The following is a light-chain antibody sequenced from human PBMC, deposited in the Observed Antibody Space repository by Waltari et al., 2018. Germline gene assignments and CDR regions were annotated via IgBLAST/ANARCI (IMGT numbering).Light chain of an antibody. CDR3: QQYNSAPLT. Sequence: DIQMTQSPSSLSASVGDRVTITCRASQALNSWLAWYQQKPGKAPKLLIYKASSLQSGVPSRFSGSESGTDFTLTISSLQPEDFATYFCQQYNSAPLTFGGATKVEIK. V-gene: IGKV1-12*01. J-gene: IGKJ4*01. CDR2: KAS. CDR1: QALNSW.